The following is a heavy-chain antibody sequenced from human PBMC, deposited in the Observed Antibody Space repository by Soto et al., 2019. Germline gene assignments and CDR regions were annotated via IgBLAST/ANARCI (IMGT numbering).Heavy chain of an antibody. J-gene: IGHJ6*02. D-gene: IGHD5-18*01. CDR1: GGTFGSYA. Sequence: SVKVSCKASGGTFGSYAISWVRQAPGQGLEWMGGIIPIFGTANYAQKFQGRVTITADESTSTAYMELSSLRSEDTAVYYCARGVGGYSYGWYYGMDVWGQGTTVTVSS. V-gene: IGHV1-69*13. CDR2: IIPIFGTA. CDR3: ARGVGGYSYGWYYGMDV.